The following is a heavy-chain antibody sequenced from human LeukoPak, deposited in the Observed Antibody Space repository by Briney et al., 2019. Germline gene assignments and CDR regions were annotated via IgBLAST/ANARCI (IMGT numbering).Heavy chain of an antibody. Sequence: SETLSLTCTVSGGSITSSSYYWGWIRQPPGKGPEWIGSIYYTGSTNYNPSLKSRVTISLDTSKNQFSLKLTSVTAADTAVYYCASVRGYSSGWYASGFDPWGQGTLVTVSS. CDR2: IYYTGST. CDR1: GGSITSSSYY. D-gene: IGHD6-19*01. CDR3: ASVRGYSSGWYASGFDP. V-gene: IGHV4-39*07. J-gene: IGHJ5*02.